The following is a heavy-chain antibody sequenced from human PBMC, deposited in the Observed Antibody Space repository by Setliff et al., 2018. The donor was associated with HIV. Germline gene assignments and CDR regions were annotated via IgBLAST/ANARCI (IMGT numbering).Heavy chain of an antibody. CDR3: ARLKSPTPYYTYGMDV. CDR1: GYSFTSYW. V-gene: IGHV5-51*01. J-gene: IGHJ6*02. CDR2: IYPGDSDT. Sequence: GESLKISCKGSGYSFTSYWIGWVRQMPGKGLEWMGIIYPGDSDTRYSPSFQGQVTISADKSISTAYLQWSSLKASDTAMYYCARLKSPTPYYTYGMDVWGQGTTVTVS.